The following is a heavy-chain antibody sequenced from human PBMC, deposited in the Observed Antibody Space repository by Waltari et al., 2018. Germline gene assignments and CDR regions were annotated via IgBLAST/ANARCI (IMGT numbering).Heavy chain of an antibody. V-gene: IGHV3-7*04. D-gene: IGHD3-10*01. J-gene: IGHJ5*02. CDR2: IKQDGGER. CDR3: AKEGGSGSYIQS. CDR1: GFTFSNYW. Sequence: EVQLVESGGGLVQPGGSLSLSCVASGFTFSNYWMSWVRQTPGKGLQWVANIKQDGGERYYVDSVKGRFTISRDNANNSLYLQMNSLRVEDTAVYYCAKEGGSGSYIQSWGQGILVTVSS.